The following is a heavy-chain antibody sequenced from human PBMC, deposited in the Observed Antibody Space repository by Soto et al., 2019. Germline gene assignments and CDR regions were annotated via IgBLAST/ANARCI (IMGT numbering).Heavy chain of an antibody. CDR2: LKGKTDGGTT. CDR1: GFTFSNAW. CDR3: ATGYYGSGSYLVH. J-gene: IGHJ4*02. D-gene: IGHD3-10*01. Sequence: LRLSCAASGFTFSNAWMRWVRQAPGKGLEWVARLKGKTDGGTTDYAGSVKGRFTVSSDDSKNTLYLQMSSLKTEDTAVYYCATGYYGSGSYLVHWGQGTPVTVSS. V-gene: IGHV3-15*01.